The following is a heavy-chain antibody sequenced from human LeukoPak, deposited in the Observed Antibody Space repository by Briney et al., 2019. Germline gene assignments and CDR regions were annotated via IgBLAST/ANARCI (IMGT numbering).Heavy chain of an antibody. J-gene: IGHJ5*02. CDR3: ARDSRSSIWYTNWFDP. V-gene: IGHV4-61*01. CDR1: GGSVSSGSHY. CDR2: IYYSEST. D-gene: IGHD6-13*01. Sequence: SETLTLTCTVSGGSVSSGSHYWSWIRQPPGKGLEWIGYIYYSESTNYNPSLKSRVTISVDTSKNQFSLQLNSVTAADTAVYYCARDSRSSIWYTNWFDPWGRGTLVTVSS.